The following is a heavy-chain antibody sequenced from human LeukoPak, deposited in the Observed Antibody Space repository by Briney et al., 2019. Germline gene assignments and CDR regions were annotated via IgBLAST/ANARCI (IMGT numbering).Heavy chain of an antibody. D-gene: IGHD6-19*01. CDR2: IKQDGSEK. V-gene: IGHV3-7*01. Sequence: GGSLRLSCAASGFTFSSYWMSWVRQAPGKGLEWVANIKQDGSEKYYVDSVKGRFTISRDNAKNSLYLQMNNLRAEDTAVYYCARGLATGCDWFDPWGQGNLVTVSS. CDR3: ARGLATGCDWFDP. CDR1: GFTFSSYW. J-gene: IGHJ5*02.